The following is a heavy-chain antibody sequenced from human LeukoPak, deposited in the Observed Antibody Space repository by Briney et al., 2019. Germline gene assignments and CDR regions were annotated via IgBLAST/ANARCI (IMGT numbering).Heavy chain of an antibody. J-gene: IGHJ4*02. Sequence: ASVKVSCKVSGYTLTELSMHWVRQAPGKGLEWMGGFDPEDGETIYAQKFQGRVTMTEGTSTDTAYMELSSLRSEDTAVYYCATDPLVDTAMAFRDYWGQGTLVTVSS. CDR1: GYTLTELS. D-gene: IGHD5-18*01. CDR3: ATDPLVDTAMAFRDY. V-gene: IGHV1-24*01. CDR2: FDPEDGET.